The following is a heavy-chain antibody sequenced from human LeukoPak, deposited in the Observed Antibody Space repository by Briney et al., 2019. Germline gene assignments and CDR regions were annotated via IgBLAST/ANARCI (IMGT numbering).Heavy chain of an antibody. D-gene: IGHD3-10*01. Sequence: GESLRLSCAASGFTFGSYAMSWVRQTPGKSLEWVSIITNGGVTTYYADSVRGRFTISRDNSKNMLYLQMNSLRAEDTAVYYCVKLSSGXGSKFGFDSWGQGTLVTVSS. CDR2: ITNGGVTT. CDR1: GFTFGSYA. CDR3: VKLSSGXGSKFGFDS. V-gene: IGHV3-23*01. J-gene: IGHJ4*02.